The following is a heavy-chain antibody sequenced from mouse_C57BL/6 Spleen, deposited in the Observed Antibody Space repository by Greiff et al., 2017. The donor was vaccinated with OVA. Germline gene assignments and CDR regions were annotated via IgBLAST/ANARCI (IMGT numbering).Heavy chain of an antibody. D-gene: IGHD4-1*01. Sequence: VQLQQPGAELVRPGSSVKLSCKASGYTFTSYWMHWVKQRPIQGLEWIGNIDPSDSETPYNQKFKDKATLTVDKSSSTAYMQLSSLTSEDSAVYDWARDELGVDYWGQGTTLTVSS. J-gene: IGHJ2*01. CDR3: ARDELGVDY. CDR2: IDPSDSET. CDR1: GYTFTSYW. V-gene: IGHV1-52*01.